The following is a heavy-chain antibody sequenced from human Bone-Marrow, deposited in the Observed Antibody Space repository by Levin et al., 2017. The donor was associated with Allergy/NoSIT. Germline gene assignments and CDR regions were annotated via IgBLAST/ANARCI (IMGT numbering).Heavy chain of an antibody. CDR3: ARAAVSGGRFDY. D-gene: IGHD6-19*01. CDR1: GYTGTSDY. Sequence: GGSLRRSCNSSGYTGTSDYRHWVRQAPGQGLEWRGVINPSSGSTTYAQNFQGRVARKRDTSTSTVYMELSSLRSEDTAVYCCARAAVSGGRFDYWGQGTLVIVSS. CDR2: INPSSGST. V-gene: IGHV1-46*01. J-gene: IGHJ4*02.